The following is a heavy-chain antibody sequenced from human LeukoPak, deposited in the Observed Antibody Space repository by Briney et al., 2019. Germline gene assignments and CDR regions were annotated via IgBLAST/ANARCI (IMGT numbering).Heavy chain of an antibody. CDR2: ITPIFGTA. Sequence: VASVEVSCKASGGTFSSYAISWVRQAPGQGLEWMGGITPIFGTANYAQKFQGRVTITADESTSTAYMELSSLRSEDTAVYYCARSWGLYSIDDYWGQGTLVTVSS. CDR1: GGTFSSYA. CDR3: ARSWGLYSIDDY. V-gene: IGHV1-69*13. J-gene: IGHJ4*02. D-gene: IGHD3-3*02.